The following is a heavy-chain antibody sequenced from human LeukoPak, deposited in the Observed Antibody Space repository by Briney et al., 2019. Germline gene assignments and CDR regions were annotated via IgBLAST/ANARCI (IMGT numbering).Heavy chain of an antibody. D-gene: IGHD6-19*01. Sequence: ASVKVSCKASGGTFSSYAISWVRQAPGQGLEWMGGIIPILGIANYAQKFQGRVTIIANESTNTAYMELSSLRSEDTAVYYCARSKGDQWLVEEAWFDPWGQGTLVTVSS. V-gene: IGHV1-69*01. CDR1: GGTFSSYA. CDR2: IIPILGIA. CDR3: ARSKGDQWLVEEAWFDP. J-gene: IGHJ5*02.